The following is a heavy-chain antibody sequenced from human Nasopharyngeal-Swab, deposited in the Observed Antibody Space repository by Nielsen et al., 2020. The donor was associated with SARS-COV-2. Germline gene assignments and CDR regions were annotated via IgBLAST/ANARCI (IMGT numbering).Heavy chain of an antibody. V-gene: IGHV2-5*02. CDR3: ARCREYCSSTTCYVNWFDP. J-gene: IGHJ5*02. Sequence: WIRQPPGKALEWLALIYWDDDKRYSPSLKSRLTIPKDTSKSQVVLTMTNMDPVDTATYYCARCREYCSSTTCYVNWFDPWGQGTQVTVSS. D-gene: IGHD2-2*01. CDR2: IYWDDDK.